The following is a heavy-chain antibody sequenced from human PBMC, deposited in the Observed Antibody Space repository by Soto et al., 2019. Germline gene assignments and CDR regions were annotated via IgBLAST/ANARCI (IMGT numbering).Heavy chain of an antibody. CDR2: ISYNGNT. Sequence: ASVKVSCKASGYSFTNYGITWVRQAPGQGLEWMGWISYNGNTNYTQNLQGRVTMTTDTSTNTAYMELRGLSSDDTAVYYCARVEDYFDSSGYNHWGQGTLVTVSS. J-gene: IGHJ5*02. CDR3: ARVEDYFDSSGYNH. V-gene: IGHV1-18*04. D-gene: IGHD3-22*01. CDR1: GYSFTNYG.